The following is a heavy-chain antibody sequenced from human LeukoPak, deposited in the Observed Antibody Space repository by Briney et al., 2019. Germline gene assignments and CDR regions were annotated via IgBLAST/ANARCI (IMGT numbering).Heavy chain of an antibody. J-gene: IGHJ4*02. CDR2: IYYSGST. CDR3: ARDNQVLLWFGESQFCD. V-gene: IGHV4-39*07. D-gene: IGHD3-10*01. Sequence: SETLSLTCTVSGGSISSGSYYWSWIRQPAGKGLEWIGSIYYSGSTYYNPSLKSRVTISVDTSKNQFSLKLSSVTAADTAVYYCARDNQVLLWFGESQFCDWGQGTLVTVSS. CDR1: GGSISSGSYY.